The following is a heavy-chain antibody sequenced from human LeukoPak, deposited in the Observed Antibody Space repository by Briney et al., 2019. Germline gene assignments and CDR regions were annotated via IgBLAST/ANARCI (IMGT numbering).Heavy chain of an antibody. CDR3: ATKQWLAPPPDS. J-gene: IGHJ4*02. D-gene: IGHD6-19*01. Sequence: SGGPLRLSCAASGFTFSKYWMLWVRQAPGKGLESASRINTDGTVTTYADSVKGRFTVSRDNADNTMFLQMNSVRDEDTAVYYCATKQWLAPPPDSWGQGTPVTVSS. CDR1: GFTFSKYW. V-gene: IGHV3-74*01. CDR2: INTDGTVT.